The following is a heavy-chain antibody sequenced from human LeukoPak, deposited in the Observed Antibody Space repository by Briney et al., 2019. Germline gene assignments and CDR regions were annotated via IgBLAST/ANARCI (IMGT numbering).Heavy chain of an antibody. CDR2: INPNSGGT. J-gene: IGHJ4*02. D-gene: IGHD3-10*01. CDR3: ARPGPLVPITMVRGDSFDY. Sequence: GPVKVSCKASGYTFTGYYMHWVRQAPGQGLEWMGWINPNSGGTNYAQKFQGRVTMTRDTSISTAYMELSRLRSDDTAVYYCARPGPLVPITMVRGDSFDYWGQGTLVTVSS. V-gene: IGHV1-2*02. CDR1: GYTFTGYY.